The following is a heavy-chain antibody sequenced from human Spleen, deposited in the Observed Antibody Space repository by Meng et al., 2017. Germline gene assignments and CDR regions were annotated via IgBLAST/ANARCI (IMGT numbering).Heavy chain of an antibody. Sequence: QVQLQESGPGLGKPSGTLSLTCAVSGDSISSRDWWSWVRQPPGKGLEWIGEISQGSGRTNYNPSLKSRVTISLDKSKNQFSLNVNSVTAADTAVYYCVRNEGYSFGAWGQGTLVTRLL. CDR1: GDSISSRDW. D-gene: IGHD2-21*01. CDR3: VRNEGYSFGA. V-gene: IGHV4-4*02. CDR2: ISQGSGRT. J-gene: IGHJ5*02.